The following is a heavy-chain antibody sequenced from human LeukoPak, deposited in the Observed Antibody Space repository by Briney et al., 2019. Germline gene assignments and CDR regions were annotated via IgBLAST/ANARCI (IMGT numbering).Heavy chain of an antibody. D-gene: IGHD3-22*01. CDR2: IYDSGST. Sequence: ASETLSLTCTVSGGSISSYYWSWIRQPPGKGLECIGNIYDSGSTNYNPSLKSRLTISVDTSKNQCSLKLSSVTAADTAVYYCARQSISGSSLSYFDYWGQGTLVNVSS. V-gene: IGHV4-59*01. CDR3: ARQSISGSSLSYFDY. CDR1: GGSISSYY. J-gene: IGHJ4*02.